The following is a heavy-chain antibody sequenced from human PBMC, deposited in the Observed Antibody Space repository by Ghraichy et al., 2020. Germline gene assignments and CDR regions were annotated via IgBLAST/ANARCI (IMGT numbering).Heavy chain of an antibody. J-gene: IGHJ3*02. D-gene: IGHD3-22*01. Sequence: GGSLRLSCAASGFTFSSYSMNWVRQAPGKGLEWVSSISSSSSYIYYADSVKGRFTISRDNAKNSLYLQMNSLRAEDTAVYYCAREPKYYYDSSGYWGELNDAFDIWGQGTMVTVSS. CDR3: AREPKYYYDSSGYWGELNDAFDI. CDR2: ISSSSSYI. CDR1: GFTFSSYS. V-gene: IGHV3-21*01.